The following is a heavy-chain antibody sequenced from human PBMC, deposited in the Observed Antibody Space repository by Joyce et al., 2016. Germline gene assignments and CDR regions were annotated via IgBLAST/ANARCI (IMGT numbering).Heavy chain of an antibody. CDR2: IYPGDSDT. CDR1: GYSLNTYW. D-gene: IGHD5-12*01. V-gene: IGHV5-51*01. Sequence: EVQLVQSGAEVKKPGESLKISCKGSGYSLNTYWIGWVRQMPGKGLELMAIIYPGDSDTRYSPSFQGQVTISSDKSISTAYLQWSRLRASDIGMYYCARVAYTSGYKAKRGYWYFDLWGRGTLVTVSS. J-gene: IGHJ2*01. CDR3: ARVAYTSGYKAKRGYWYFDL.